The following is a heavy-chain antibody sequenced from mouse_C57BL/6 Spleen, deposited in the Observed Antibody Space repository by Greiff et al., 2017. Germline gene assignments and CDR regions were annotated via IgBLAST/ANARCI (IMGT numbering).Heavy chain of an antibody. CDR2: FHPYNDDT. Sequence: QVQLKESGAELVKPGASVKMSCKASGYTFTTYPIEWMKQNHGKSLEWIGNFHPYNDDTKYNEKFKGKATLTVEKSSSTVYLELSRLTSDDSAVYYCARRDDSSGAWFAYWGQGTLVTVSA. CDR3: ARRDDSSGAWFAY. CDR1: GYTFTTYP. J-gene: IGHJ3*01. V-gene: IGHV1-47*01. D-gene: IGHD3-2*02.